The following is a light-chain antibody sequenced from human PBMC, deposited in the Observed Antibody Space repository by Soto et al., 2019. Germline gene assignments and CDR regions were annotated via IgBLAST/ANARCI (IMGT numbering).Light chain of an antibody. Sequence: QSVLTQPASVSGSPGQSITISCTGTSSDVGGYNYVSWFQQHPGKAPKLKIYEVSNRPSGVSNRFSGSKSGYTASLTISEIPDEDEADYYCTSFTSRNTWVFGGGTKLTVL. CDR3: TSFTSRNTWV. V-gene: IGLV2-14*03. J-gene: IGLJ3*02. CDR2: EVS. CDR1: SSDVGGYNY.